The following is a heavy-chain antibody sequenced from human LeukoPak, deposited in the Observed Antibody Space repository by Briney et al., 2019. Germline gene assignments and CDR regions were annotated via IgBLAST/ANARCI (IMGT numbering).Heavy chain of an antibody. CDR2: INPSGGST. V-gene: IGHV1-46*01. CDR3: ARDIFSRVYYDSSGPSSDY. D-gene: IGHD3-22*01. J-gene: IGHJ4*02. CDR1: GYTFTSYY. Sequence: ASVKVSCKASGYTFTSYYMHWVRQAPGQGLEWMGIINPSGGSTSYAQKFQGRVTMTRDTSTSTVYMELSSLRSEDTAVYYCARDIFSRVYYDSSGPSSDYWGQGTLATVSS.